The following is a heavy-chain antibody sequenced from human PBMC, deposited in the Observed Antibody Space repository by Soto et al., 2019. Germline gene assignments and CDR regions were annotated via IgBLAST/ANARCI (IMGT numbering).Heavy chain of an antibody. CDR2: ISNSGVST. J-gene: IGHJ4*02. CDR1: GFTLSGYA. Sequence: PGGPLRLSCGASGFTLSGYAVNWIRQTPGKGLEWVSGISNSGVSTYYADSVKGRFTISRDNSKNTLYLQMNILRVEDTALYYCAKEGNTAMVSGGYDFWGQGTLVTVSS. V-gene: IGHV3-23*01. D-gene: IGHD5-18*01. CDR3: AKEGNTAMVSGGYDF.